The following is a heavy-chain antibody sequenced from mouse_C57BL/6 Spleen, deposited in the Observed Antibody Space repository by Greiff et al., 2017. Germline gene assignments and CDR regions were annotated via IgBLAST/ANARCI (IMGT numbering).Heavy chain of an antibody. V-gene: IGHV5-6*01. J-gene: IGHJ4*01. Sequence: EVKLMESGGDLVKPGGSLKLSCAASGFTFSSYGMSWVRQTPDKRLEWVATISSGGSYTYYPASVKGRFTISRDNAKNTLYLQMSSLKSEDTATYYCAREGYGSSYDYAMDYWGQGTSVTVSS. CDR2: ISSGGSYT. CDR1: GFTFSSYG. CDR3: AREGYGSSYDYAMDY. D-gene: IGHD1-1*01.